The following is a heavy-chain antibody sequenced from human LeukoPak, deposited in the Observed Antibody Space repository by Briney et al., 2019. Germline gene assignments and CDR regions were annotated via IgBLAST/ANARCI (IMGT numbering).Heavy chain of an antibody. V-gene: IGHV3-7*01. D-gene: IGHD5-24*01. CDR2: IKQDGSEK. Sequence: PGGSLRLSCAASGFTFSSYWMSWVRQAPGKGLEWVANIKQDGSEKYYVDSVKGRFTISRDNAKNSLYLQMNSLRAEDTAVYYCAREGEGVEGLIDYWGQGTLVTVSS. CDR3: AREGEGVEGLIDY. CDR1: GFTFSSYW. J-gene: IGHJ4*02.